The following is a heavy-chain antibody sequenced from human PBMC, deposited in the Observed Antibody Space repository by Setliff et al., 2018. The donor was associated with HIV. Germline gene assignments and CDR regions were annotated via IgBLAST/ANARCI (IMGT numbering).Heavy chain of an antibody. CDR1: GYTFTGYA. J-gene: IGHJ4*02. CDR3: ARKGSGSSFDFEY. D-gene: IGHD3-10*01. CDR2: ITGGSGNT. Sequence: ASVKVSCKASGYTFTGYAMHWVRQAPGQRLEWMGWITGGSGNTKYSEKFQGRVTLTRDTSASTAYMELSSLRSEDTAVYYCARKGSGSSFDFEYWGQGTLVTVSS. V-gene: IGHV1-3*01.